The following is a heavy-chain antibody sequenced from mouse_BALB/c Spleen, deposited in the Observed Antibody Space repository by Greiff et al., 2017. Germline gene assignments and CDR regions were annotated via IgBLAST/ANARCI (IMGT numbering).Heavy chain of an antibody. J-gene: IGHJ4*01. CDR2: ISYDGSN. Sequence: DVKLQEPGPGLVKPSQSLSLTCSVSGYSITSGYYWNWIRQFPGNKLEWMGYISYDGSNNYNPSLKNRISITRDTSKNQFFLKLHSVTTEDTATYYCAPYRFYAMDYWGQGTSVTVSS. CDR3: APYRFYAMDY. CDR1: GYSITSGYY. V-gene: IGHV3-6*02.